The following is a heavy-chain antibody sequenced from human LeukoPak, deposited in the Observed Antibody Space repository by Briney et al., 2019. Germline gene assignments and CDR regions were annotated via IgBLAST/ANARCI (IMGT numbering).Heavy chain of an antibody. J-gene: IGHJ4*02. CDR3: ARAETIAVVSPYYFDY. CDR1: GGSISSGGYY. D-gene: IGHD6-19*01. CDR2: IYHSGST. Sequence: SQTLSLTCTVSGGSISSGGYYWSWIRQPPGKGLEWIGYIYHSGSTYYNPSLKSRVTISVDTSKNQFSLKLSSVTAADTAVYYCARAETIAVVSPYYFDYWGQGTLVTVSS. V-gene: IGHV4-30-2*01.